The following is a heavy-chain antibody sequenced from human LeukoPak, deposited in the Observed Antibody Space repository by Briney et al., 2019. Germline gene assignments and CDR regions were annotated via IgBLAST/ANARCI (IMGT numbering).Heavy chain of an antibody. V-gene: IGHV4-4*07. CDR1: GGSVSSYY. D-gene: IGHD4-17*01. CDR2: IYPSGTT. Sequence: PSETLSLTCSVSGGSVSSYYWTWIRQPAGKGLEWIGRIYPSGTTHYNPSLKSRVTMSVDTSKNQFSLKVTSVTAADTAVYYCADDFGDWGQGTLVTVPS. CDR3: ADDFGD. J-gene: IGHJ4*02.